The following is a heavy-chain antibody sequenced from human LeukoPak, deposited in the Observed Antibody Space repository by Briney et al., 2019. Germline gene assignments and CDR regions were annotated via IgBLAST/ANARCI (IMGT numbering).Heavy chain of an antibody. CDR1: GFTFSSYA. V-gene: IGHV3-23*01. CDR3: VKGTYCGGDCYSNNWFDP. Sequence: GGSLRLSCAASGFTFSSYAMSWVRQAPGKGLEWVSAISGSGGSTYYADSVKGRFTISRDNSKNTLYLQMNSLRAEDTAVYYCVKGTYCGGDCYSNNWFDPWGQGTLVTVSS. CDR2: ISGSGGST. D-gene: IGHD2-21*02. J-gene: IGHJ5*02.